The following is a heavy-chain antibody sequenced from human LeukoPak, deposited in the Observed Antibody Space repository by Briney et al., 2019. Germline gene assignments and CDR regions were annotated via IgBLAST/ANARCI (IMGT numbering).Heavy chain of an antibody. CDR3: ARVFTMVRVNDAFDI. CDR2: ISSSSYI. D-gene: IGHD3-10*01. J-gene: IGHJ3*02. Sequence: GGSLRLSCAASGFTFSSYSMNWVRQAPGKGLEWVSSISSSSYIYYADSVKGRFTISRDNAKNSLYLQMNSLRAEDTAVYYCARVFTMVRVNDAFDIWGQGTMVTVSS. CDR1: GFTFSSYS. V-gene: IGHV3-21*01.